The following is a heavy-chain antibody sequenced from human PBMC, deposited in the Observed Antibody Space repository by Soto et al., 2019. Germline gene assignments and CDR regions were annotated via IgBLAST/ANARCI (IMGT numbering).Heavy chain of an antibody. Sequence: GESLKISCKGFGFSFSSYWIAWVRQRPGKGLEWMGFIYPGDSDTRYSPSFQGQVTMSADKSISIAYVRWSSLEASDTAMYYCARGRGSGNYYPYPFDYWGQGTVVTVSS. J-gene: IGHJ4*02. CDR3: ARGRGSGNYYPYPFDY. V-gene: IGHV5-51*01. CDR1: GFSFSSYW. D-gene: IGHD3-10*01. CDR2: IYPGDSDT.